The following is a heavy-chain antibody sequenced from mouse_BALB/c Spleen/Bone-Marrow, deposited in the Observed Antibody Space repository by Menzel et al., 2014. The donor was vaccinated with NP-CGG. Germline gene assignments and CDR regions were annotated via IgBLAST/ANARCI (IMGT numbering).Heavy chain of an antibody. V-gene: IGHV2-2*02. J-gene: IGHJ3*01. CDR2: IWSGGST. CDR3: ARNGGTWFAY. Sequence: QVHVKQSGPGLVQPSQSLSTTCTVSGFSLTSYGVHWVRQSPGKGLEWLGVIWSGGSTDYNAAFISRLSISKDNSKSQVFFKMNSLQANDTAIYYCARNGGTWFAYWGQGTLVTVSA. CDR1: GFSLTSYG.